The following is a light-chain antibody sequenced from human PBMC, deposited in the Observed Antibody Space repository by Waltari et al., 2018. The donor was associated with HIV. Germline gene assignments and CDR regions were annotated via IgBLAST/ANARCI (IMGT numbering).Light chain of an antibody. V-gene: IGLV2-14*01. CDR3: SSYTGSRTWV. J-gene: IGLJ3*02. CDR2: DVS. Sequence: HSALTQPSPVSGSPRQSITISCPGTSSYVGGYYYLSWYQQHPGKAPKLMIYDVSNRPSGVSNRFSGSKSGNTASLTISGLQAEDEADYYCSSYTGSRTWVFGGGTKLTVL. CDR1: SSYVGGYYY.